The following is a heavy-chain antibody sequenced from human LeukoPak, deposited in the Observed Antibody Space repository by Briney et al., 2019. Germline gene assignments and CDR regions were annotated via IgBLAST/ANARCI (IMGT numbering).Heavy chain of an antibody. J-gene: IGHJ3*02. V-gene: IGHV3-23*01. Sequence: GGSLRLSCTAAGFTFSSYAMSWVRQAPGKGLEWVSAMSGSGDNTYYADSVKGRFTISRDNSKNSLYLQMNSLRDEDTAVYYCAGGYSGYDSSPGAFDIWGQGTMVTVSS. CDR3: AGGYSGYDSSPGAFDI. D-gene: IGHD5-12*01. CDR1: GFTFSSYA. CDR2: MSGSGDNT.